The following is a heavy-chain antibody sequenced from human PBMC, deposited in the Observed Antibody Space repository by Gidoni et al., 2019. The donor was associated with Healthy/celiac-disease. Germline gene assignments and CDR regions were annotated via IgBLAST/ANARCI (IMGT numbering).Heavy chain of an antibody. D-gene: IGHD2-2*02. CDR3: ARAEGRDIVVVPAAIFEGNWFDP. J-gene: IGHJ5*02. Sequence: QVQLQESGPGLVKPSQPLSLTCTVSGGSISSGGYYWSWIRQHPGKGLEWIGYIYYSGSTYYNPSLKSRVTISVDTSKNQFSLKLSSVTAADTAVYYCARAEGRDIVVVPAAIFEGNWFDPWGQGTLVTVSS. CDR2: IYYSGST. V-gene: IGHV4-31*03. CDR1: GGSISSGGYY.